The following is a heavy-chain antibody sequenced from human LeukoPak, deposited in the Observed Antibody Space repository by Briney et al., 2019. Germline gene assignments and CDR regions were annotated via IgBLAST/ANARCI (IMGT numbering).Heavy chain of an antibody. J-gene: IGHJ4*02. V-gene: IGHV3-66*01. CDR2: IYSGGST. D-gene: IGHD1-20*01. CDR3: ARDRYNWNGGAFDY. CDR1: GFTVSSNY. Sequence: GGSLRLSCAASGFTVSSNYMSWVRQAPGKGLEWVSVIYSGGSTYYADSVKGRFTISRDNSKNTLYLQMNSLRAEDTAVYYCARDRYNWNGGAFDYWDQGTLVTVSS.